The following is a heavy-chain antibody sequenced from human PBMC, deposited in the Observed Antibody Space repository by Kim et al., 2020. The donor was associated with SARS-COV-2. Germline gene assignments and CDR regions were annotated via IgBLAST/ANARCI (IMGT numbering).Heavy chain of an antibody. D-gene: IGHD4-17*01. CDR2: T. J-gene: IGHJ4*02. V-gene: IGHV1-46*01. CDR3: ARNDYGDYEDY. Sequence: TSYAQKFQGRVTMTRDTSTSTVYMELSSLRSEDTAVYYCARNDYGDYEDYWGQGTLVTVSS.